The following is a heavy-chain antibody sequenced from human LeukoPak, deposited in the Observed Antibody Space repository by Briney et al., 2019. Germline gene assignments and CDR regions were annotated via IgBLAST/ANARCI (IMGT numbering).Heavy chain of an antibody. J-gene: IGHJ4*02. Sequence: GRSLRLSCAASGFTFSSYGMHWVRQAPGKGLEWVAVISYDGSNKYYADSVKGRFTISRDNSKNTLYLQMNSLRAEDTAVYYCAKDSSPSGDRLNYYFDYWGQGTLVTASS. V-gene: IGHV3-30*18. CDR1: GFTFSSYG. D-gene: IGHD2-21*02. CDR2: ISYDGSNK. CDR3: AKDSSPSGDRLNYYFDY.